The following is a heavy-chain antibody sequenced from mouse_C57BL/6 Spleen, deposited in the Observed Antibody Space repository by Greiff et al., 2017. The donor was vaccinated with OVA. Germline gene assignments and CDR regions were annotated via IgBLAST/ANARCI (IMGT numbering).Heavy chain of an antibody. CDR3: ARGYWYFDV. CDR1: GYSITSGYY. CDR2: ISYDGSN. J-gene: IGHJ1*03. V-gene: IGHV3-6*01. Sequence: LVESGPGLVKPSQSLSLTCSVTGYSITSGYYWNWIRQFPGNKLEWMGYISYDGSNNYNPSLKNRISITRDTSKNQFFLKLNSVTTEDTATYYCARGYWYFDVWGTGTTVTVSS.